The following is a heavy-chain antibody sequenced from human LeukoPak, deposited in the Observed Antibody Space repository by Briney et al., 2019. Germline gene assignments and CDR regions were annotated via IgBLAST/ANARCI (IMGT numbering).Heavy chain of an antibody. CDR2: TSGSGGST. J-gene: IGHJ3*02. D-gene: IGHD6-13*01. V-gene: IGHV3-23*01. Sequence: PRGSLRPSCAASGFTFSSNAMSWVSQAPGEGLGWDSATSGSGGSTYYADSVKGRFTSSRDNSKNTLYLQMNSLRAEDTAVYYCAKTSVDSSSWYEDAFDIWGQGTMVTVSS. CDR3: AKTSVDSSSWYEDAFDI. CDR1: GFTFSSNA.